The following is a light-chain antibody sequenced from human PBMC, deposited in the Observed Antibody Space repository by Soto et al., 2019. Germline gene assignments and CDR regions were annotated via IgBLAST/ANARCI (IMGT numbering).Light chain of an antibody. V-gene: IGKV1-39*01. J-gene: IGKJ5*01. Sequence: DIQMTQSPSSLSASVGDRVTITCRASQSISSYLNWYQQKPGKVPKLLIYAASSLQSGVPSRFRGTGSATHFTLTISSLQPEDFATYYCQQSYRAVTFGQGTRLEIK. CDR1: QSISSY. CDR3: QQSYRAVT. CDR2: AAS.